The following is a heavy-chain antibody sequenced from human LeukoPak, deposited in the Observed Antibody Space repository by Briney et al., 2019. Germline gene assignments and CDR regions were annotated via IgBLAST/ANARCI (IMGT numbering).Heavy chain of an antibody. J-gene: IGHJ4*02. CDR1: GFTFRGYG. D-gene: IGHD3-9*01. Sequence: GGSLRLSCAASGFTFRGYGMHWVRQAPGKGLEWVAVISFDGSNTYYEDSVKGRFTISRDNSKNTLNLQMNSLRAEDTAVYYCAKDGVMGLILTGYVYLDYWGQGTLVTVSS. CDR3: AKDGVMGLILTGYVYLDY. CDR2: ISFDGSNT. V-gene: IGHV3-30*18.